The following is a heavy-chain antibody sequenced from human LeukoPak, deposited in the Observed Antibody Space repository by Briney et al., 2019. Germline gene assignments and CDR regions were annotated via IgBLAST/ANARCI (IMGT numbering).Heavy chain of an antibody. CDR2: TSSDLNVK. D-gene: IGHD3-10*01. CDR1: GFTFRNYV. CDR3: AREGYYGSGSPPSLYFDY. J-gene: IGHJ4*02. Sequence: GGSLRLSCAASGFTFRNYVIHWVRQAPGKGLEWVAVTSSDLNVKLYADSVKGRFTIPRDNSRSTLYLQMNSLRPEDTAIYYCAREGYYGSGSPPSLYFDYWGQGTLVTVSS. V-gene: IGHV3-30-3*01.